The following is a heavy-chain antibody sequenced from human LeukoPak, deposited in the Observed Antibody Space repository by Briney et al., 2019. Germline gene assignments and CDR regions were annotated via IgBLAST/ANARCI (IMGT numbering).Heavy chain of an antibody. V-gene: IGHV4-59*01. CDR3: ARDRGDGYSDY. J-gene: IGHJ4*02. D-gene: IGHD5-24*01. Sequence: PSETLSLTRTVSGGSISSYYWSWIRQPPGKGLEWIGYIYYSGSTNYNPSLKSRVTISVDTSKNQFSLKLSSVTAADTAVYYCARDRGDGYSDYWGQGTLVTVSS. CDR1: GGSISSYY. CDR2: IYYSGST.